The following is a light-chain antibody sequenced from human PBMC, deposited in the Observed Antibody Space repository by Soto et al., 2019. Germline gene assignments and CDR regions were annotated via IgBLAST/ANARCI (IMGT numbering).Light chain of an antibody. CDR3: QQYGTSPLT. CDR2: GAS. J-gene: IGKJ4*01. Sequence: EIVLTQSPRTLSLSPGESATLSCTASQSVRSNSLAWYQQKPGQAPRLLMFGASGRATGTPPRFSGRGSWADFTLTITGLEPEDFAVYYCQQYGTSPLTFGGGTKVDI. CDR1: QSVRSNS. V-gene: IGKV3-20*01.